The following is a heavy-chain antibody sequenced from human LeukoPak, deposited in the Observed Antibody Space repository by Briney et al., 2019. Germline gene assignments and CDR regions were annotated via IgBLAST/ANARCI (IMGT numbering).Heavy chain of an antibody. Sequence: GGSLRVSCAASGFTFSSYAMHWVRQDPGKGLGRGAVISYDGSNKYYADSVKGRFTISRDNSKNTLYLQMNSLRAEDTAVYYCARDRSSTIHRGGVFDYWGQGTLVTVSS. V-gene: IGHV3-30-3*01. D-gene: IGHD2-2*01. CDR1: GFTFSSYA. CDR2: ISYDGSNK. J-gene: IGHJ4*02. CDR3: ARDRSSTIHRGGVFDY.